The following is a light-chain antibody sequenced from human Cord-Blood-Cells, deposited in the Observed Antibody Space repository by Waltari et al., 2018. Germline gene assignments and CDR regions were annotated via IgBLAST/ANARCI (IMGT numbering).Light chain of an antibody. Sequence: EIVLTQSPATLSLSPGERATLSCRASQSVSSYLAWYQQKPGQAPRLLIYDASNRATGITARLSGSGSGTDFTLTISSLEPEDFAVYYCQQRSNWPPTFGGGTKVEIK. CDR2: DAS. CDR3: QQRSNWPPT. CDR1: QSVSSY. V-gene: IGKV3-11*01. J-gene: IGKJ4*01.